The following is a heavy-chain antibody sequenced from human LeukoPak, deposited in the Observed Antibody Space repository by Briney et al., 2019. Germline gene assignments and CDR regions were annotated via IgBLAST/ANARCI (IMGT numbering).Heavy chain of an antibody. CDR1: GYSFTAYY. CDR3: ASALNSRSSSC. CDR2: FNPETGGT. V-gene: IGHV1-2*02. D-gene: IGHD6-13*01. Sequence: ASVKVSCKASGYSFTAYYMHWVRQAPGQGLEWMGWFNPETGGTNYAQKFQGRVTMTTDTTISTAYMELTRLRSDDTAVYYCASALNSRSSSCWGQGTQVTVSS. J-gene: IGHJ4*02.